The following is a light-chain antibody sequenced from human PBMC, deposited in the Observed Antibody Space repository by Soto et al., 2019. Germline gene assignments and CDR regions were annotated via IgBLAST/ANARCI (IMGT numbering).Light chain of an antibody. CDR2: LGS. CDR1: QSLLHSNGYNY. J-gene: IGKJ5*01. V-gene: IGKV2-28*01. Sequence: DIVMTQSPLSLPVTPGEPASISCRSSQSLLHSNGYNYLDWYLQKPGQSPQLLIYLGSNRASGVPDRFSGSGSGTDFTLKISRVEAGDVGVYYCMQALQTPTFGQGTRLESK. CDR3: MQALQTPT.